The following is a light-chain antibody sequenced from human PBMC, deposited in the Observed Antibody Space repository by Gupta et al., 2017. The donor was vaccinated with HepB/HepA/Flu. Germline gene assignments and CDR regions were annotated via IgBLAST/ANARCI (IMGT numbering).Light chain of an antibody. V-gene: IGKV3-11*01. J-gene: IGKJ3*01. Sequence: EIALTQSPATLSLSPGERATLSCRASQSVSSYLAWYQQKPGQAPRLLIYDASNRATGIPARFSGSGSGTDFTLTISSLEPEDFAVYYCQQRSNWLGTFGPGTKVDIK. CDR2: DAS. CDR3: QQRSNWLGT. CDR1: QSVSSY.